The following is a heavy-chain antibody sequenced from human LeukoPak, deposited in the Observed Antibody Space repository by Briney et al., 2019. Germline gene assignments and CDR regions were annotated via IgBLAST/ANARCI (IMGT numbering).Heavy chain of an antibody. CDR3: ARARIFDY. D-gene: IGHD2-15*01. Sequence: GGSLRLSCAASVLTVSSNYMSWVRQAPGKGLEGGSGIYSGGSTYYADSVKGRLTISRDNPKNTLYLQMNTPSADDTAVYYRARARIFDYWGQGTLVTVSS. J-gene: IGHJ4*02. CDR2: IYSGGST. CDR1: VLTVSSNY. V-gene: IGHV3-53*01.